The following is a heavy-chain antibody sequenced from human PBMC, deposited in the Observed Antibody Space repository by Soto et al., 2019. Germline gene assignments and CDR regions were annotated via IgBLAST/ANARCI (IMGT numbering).Heavy chain of an antibody. CDR1: GFRFSSYE. J-gene: IGHJ3*01. CDR3: ARDRGGEVGQFLFPDGFDL. D-gene: IGHD3-10*01. Sequence: EVQLVESGGGSVQPGGSLRLSCVASGFRFSSYEMNWVRQAPGKGLEWISYIGGSGGTKYSADSVKGRFTISRENAQNSIYLQMNSLRVEDTAVYYCARDRGGEVGQFLFPDGFDLWGQGTMVTVSS. V-gene: IGHV3-48*03. CDR2: IGGSGGTK.